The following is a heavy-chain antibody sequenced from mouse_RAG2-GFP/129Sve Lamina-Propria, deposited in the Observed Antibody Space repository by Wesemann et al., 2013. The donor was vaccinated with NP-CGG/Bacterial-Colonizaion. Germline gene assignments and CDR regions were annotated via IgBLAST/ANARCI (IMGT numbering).Heavy chain of an antibody. CDR1: GYTFTSYW. Sequence: QVQLQQSGAELARPGASVKLSCKASGYTFTSYWMQWVKQRPGQGLEWIGMIHPNSGSTNYNEKFKGKATLTVDKSSSTAYMELRSLTSEDTAVYYCARSGTDYAMDYWGQGTSVTVSS. V-gene: IGHV1-64*01. CDR3: ARSGTDYAMDY. J-gene: IGHJ4*01. CDR2: IHPNSGST. D-gene: IGHD4-1*01.